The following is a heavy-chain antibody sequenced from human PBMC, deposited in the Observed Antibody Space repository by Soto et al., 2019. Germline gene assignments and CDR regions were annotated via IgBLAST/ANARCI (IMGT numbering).Heavy chain of an antibody. CDR3: ARGIKIILGEIPARGDYLDY. Sequence: SETLSLTCAVYGGSFSGYYWSWIRQPPGKGLEWIGEINHRGSTNYNPSLKSRVTISVDTSKNQFSLKVTSATAADTAVYYCARGIKIILGEIPARGDYLDYGGQENLATVPS. V-gene: IGHV4-34*01. CDR2: INHRGST. CDR1: GGSFSGYY. J-gene: IGHJ4*02. D-gene: IGHD3-16*01.